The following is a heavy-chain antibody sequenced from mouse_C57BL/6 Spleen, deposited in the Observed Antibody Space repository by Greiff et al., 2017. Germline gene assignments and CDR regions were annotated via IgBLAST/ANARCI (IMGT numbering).Heavy chain of an antibody. CDR2: ISDGGSYT. J-gene: IGHJ2*01. V-gene: IGHV5-4*01. Sequence: EVKLVESGGGLVKPGGSLTLSCAASGFTFSSYAMSWVRQTPEKRLEWVATISDGGSYTSYPDNVKGRFTISRDNAKNNLYLQMSHLKSEDTAMYYCARDDYYGSSGTYYFDYWGQGTTLTVSS. CDR1: GFTFSSYA. D-gene: IGHD1-1*01. CDR3: ARDDYYGSSGTYYFDY.